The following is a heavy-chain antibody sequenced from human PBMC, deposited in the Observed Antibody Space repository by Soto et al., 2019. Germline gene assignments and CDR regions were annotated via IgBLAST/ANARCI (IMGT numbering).Heavy chain of an antibody. V-gene: IGHV3-7*05. Sequence: PGGALRLSCGASGSTFSSSWMTWGRQAPGKGLEWVANINLDGSERNYVDSVKGRFTISRDNAKNLLYLQMNSLRAEDTAVYYCARDRAYNCFDYWGQGTLVTVSS. CDR2: INLDGSER. CDR3: ARDRAYNCFDY. D-gene: IGHD5-18*01. CDR1: GSTFSSSW. J-gene: IGHJ4*02.